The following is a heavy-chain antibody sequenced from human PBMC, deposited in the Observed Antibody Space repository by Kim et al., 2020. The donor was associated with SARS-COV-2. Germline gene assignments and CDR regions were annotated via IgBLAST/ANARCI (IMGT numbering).Heavy chain of an antibody. J-gene: IGHJ2*01. CDR2: ISSSGSSI. V-gene: IGHV3-48*01. CDR1: GFTFSSYS. Sequence: GGSLRLSCAASGFTFSSYSMNWVRQAPGKGPEWVSYISSSGSSIYYTDSVKGRFTISRDNAKNSLYLQMNSLRAEDTAVYYCGRDPYSGYTYWYFDLWGRGTLVTVSS. CDR3: GRDPYSGYTYWYFDL. D-gene: IGHD3-22*01.